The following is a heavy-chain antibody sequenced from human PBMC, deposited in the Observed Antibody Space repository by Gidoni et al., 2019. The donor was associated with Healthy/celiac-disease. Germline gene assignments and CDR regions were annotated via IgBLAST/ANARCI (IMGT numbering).Heavy chain of an antibody. CDR3: AKGLQGPYYFDY. CDR2: ISGSGGST. D-gene: IGHD4-4*01. J-gene: IGHJ4*02. Sequence: EVQLLESGGGLVQPGGSLRLSCAASGFPFSSYAMSWVRQAPGKGLEWVSAISGSGGSTYYADSVKGRFTISRDNSKNTLYLQMNSLRAEDTAVYYCAKGLQGPYYFDYWGQGTLVTVSS. V-gene: IGHV3-23*01. CDR1: GFPFSSYA.